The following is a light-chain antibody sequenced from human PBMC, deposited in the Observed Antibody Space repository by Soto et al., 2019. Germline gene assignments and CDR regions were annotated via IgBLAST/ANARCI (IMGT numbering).Light chain of an antibody. J-gene: IGKJ4*01. CDR3: MQPLQTPFT. CDR2: LGS. CDR1: QSLLHSNGKNY. V-gene: IGKV2-28*01. Sequence: DIVMTQSPLSLPVTPGEPASISCRSSQSLLHSNGKNYLDWYLQKPGQSPQLLNYLGSNRAAGVLDRLSGGGSGTDFTLRISRVEAEDVGVYYCMQPLQTPFTFGGGTKVEIQ.